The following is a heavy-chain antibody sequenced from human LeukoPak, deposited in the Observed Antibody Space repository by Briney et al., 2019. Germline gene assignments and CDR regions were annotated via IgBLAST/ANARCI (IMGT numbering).Heavy chain of an antibody. V-gene: IGHV3-30*02. CDR3: AKLPYYYDSSGYYGAFDI. CDR1: GFTFSSYG. Sequence: SGGSLRLSCAASGFTFSSYGMHWVRQAPGKGLEWVAFIRYDGSNKYYADSVKGRFTISRDNSKNTLYLQMNSLRAEDTAVYYCAKLPYYYDSSGYYGAFDIWGQGTMVTVSS. CDR2: IRYDGSNK. D-gene: IGHD3-22*01. J-gene: IGHJ3*02.